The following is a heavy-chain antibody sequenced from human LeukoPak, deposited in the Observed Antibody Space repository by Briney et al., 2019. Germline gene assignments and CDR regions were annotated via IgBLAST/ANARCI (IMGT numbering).Heavy chain of an antibody. V-gene: IGHV3-23*01. J-gene: IGHJ4*02. CDR1: GFTFSSYA. CDR3: AKGFASGWEPFDY. D-gene: IGHD1-26*01. CDR2: ISGSGGST. Sequence: GGSLRLSCAASGFTFSSYAMSWVRQAPGKGLEWLSAISGSGGSTYYADSVKGRFTISRDNSKNTLYLQMNSLRAEDTAVYYCAKGFASGWEPFDYWGQGTLVTVSS.